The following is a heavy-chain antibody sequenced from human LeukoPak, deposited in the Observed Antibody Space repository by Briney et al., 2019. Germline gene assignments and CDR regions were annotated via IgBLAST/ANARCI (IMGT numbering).Heavy chain of an antibody. CDR1: GGSISSYY. D-gene: IGHD6-6*01. J-gene: IGHJ4*02. V-gene: IGHV4-59*01. CDR2: IYYSGST. CDR3: ARELAGDSSF. Sequence: SETLSLTCTVSGGSISSYYWSWIRQPPGKGLEWIGYIYYSGSTNYNPSLKSRVTISVDTSKNQFSLKLSSVTAADTAVYYCARELAGDSSFWGQGTLVTVSS.